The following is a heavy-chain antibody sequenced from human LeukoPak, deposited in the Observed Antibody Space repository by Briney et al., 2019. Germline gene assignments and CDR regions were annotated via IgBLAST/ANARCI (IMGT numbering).Heavy chain of an antibody. CDR2: INHSGST. V-gene: IGHV4-34*01. D-gene: IGHD5-12*01. CDR1: GGSISSYY. Sequence: SETLSLTCTVSGGSISSYYWSWIRQPPGKGLEWIGEINHSGSTNYNPSLKSRVTISVDTSKNQFSLKLSSVTAADTAVYYCARALYSGYEPVYWGQGTLVTVSS. J-gene: IGHJ4*02. CDR3: ARALYSGYEPVY.